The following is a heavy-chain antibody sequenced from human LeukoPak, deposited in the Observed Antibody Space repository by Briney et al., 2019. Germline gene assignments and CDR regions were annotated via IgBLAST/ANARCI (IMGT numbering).Heavy chain of an antibody. CDR2: ISSSSTYI. D-gene: IGHD1-26*01. CDR3: ASKTWDRGMDV. J-gene: IGHJ6*02. CDR1: GFTFSTYN. V-gene: IGHV3-21*01. Sequence: PGGSLRLSCAASGFTFSTYNMNWVRQAPGKGLEGVSSISSSSTYIYYADSVKGRFTISRDNAKNSLYLQMNSLGVEDTAVYYCASKTWDRGMDVWGQGTTVTVSS.